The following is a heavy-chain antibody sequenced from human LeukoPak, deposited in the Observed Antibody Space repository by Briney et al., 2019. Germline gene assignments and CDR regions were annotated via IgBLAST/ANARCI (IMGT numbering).Heavy chain of an antibody. D-gene: IGHD2-21*02. CDR2: IIPIFGTA. V-gene: IGHV1-69*05. J-gene: IGHJ6*03. CDR3: ASSDIGNYYMDV. CDR1: GYTFTGYY. Sequence: GASVKVSCKASGYTFTGYYMHWVRQAPGQGLEWMGGIIPIFGTANYAQKFQGRVTITTDESTSTAYMELSSLRSEDTAVYYCASSDIGNYYMDVWGKGTTVTVSS.